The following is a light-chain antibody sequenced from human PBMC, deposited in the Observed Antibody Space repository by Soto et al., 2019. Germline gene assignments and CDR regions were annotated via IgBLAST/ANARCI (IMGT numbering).Light chain of an antibody. CDR2: AAS. CDR3: QQSYSSPLT. J-gene: IGKJ4*01. Sequence: DIQMTQSPSSLSASVGDRVTITCRASQSISNYLNWYQQKPGKAPKYLIYAASTLRSGVPSRFSGSGSGTDFTLTISTLQPEDFATYYCQQSYSSPLTFGGGTKLEIK. CDR1: QSISNY. V-gene: IGKV1-39*01.